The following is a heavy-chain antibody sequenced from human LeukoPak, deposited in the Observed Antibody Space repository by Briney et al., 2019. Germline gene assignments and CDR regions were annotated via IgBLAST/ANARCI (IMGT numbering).Heavy chain of an antibody. CDR2: INPSGGST. V-gene: IGHV1-46*01. J-gene: IGHJ6*04. CDR1: GYTFTSYY. D-gene: IGHD3-9*01. CDR3: AGGHYDILTGYTPGGMDV. Sequence: ASVKVSCKASGYTFTSYYMHWVRHAPGQGLEWMGIINPSGGSTSYAQKFQGRVTMTRDTSTSTVYMELSSLRSEDTAVYYCAGGHYDILTGYTPGGMDVWGKGTTVTVSS.